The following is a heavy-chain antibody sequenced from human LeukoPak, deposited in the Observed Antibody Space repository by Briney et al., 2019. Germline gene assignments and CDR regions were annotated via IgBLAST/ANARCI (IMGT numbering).Heavy chain of an antibody. CDR1: GGSFSGYY. J-gene: IGHJ4*02. CDR3: AREGYDFWSGYYNPYYFDY. CDR2: IYHSGST. Sequence: SETLSLTCAVYGGSFSGYYWSWIRQPPGKGLEWIGEIYHSGSTNYNPSLKSRVTISVDTSKNQFSLKLNSVTAADTAVYYCAREGYDFWSGYYNPYYFDYWGQGTLVTVSS. D-gene: IGHD3-3*01. V-gene: IGHV4-34*01.